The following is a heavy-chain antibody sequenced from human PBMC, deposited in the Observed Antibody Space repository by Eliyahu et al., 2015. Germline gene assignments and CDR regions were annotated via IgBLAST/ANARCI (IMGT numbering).Heavy chain of an antibody. D-gene: IGHD3-3*01. CDR2: IRRKAFGGTT. CDR3: SREDGLRSY. CDR1: GFTFGDYA. V-gene: IGHV3-49*04. Sequence: EVQLVESGGDLIQPGQSLRLSCTASGFTFGDYAMSWVRQAPGKGLEWVGLIRRKAFGGTTEYAASVKGRFTISRDDSKSVAYLQLHSLKTEDTAVYYCSREDGLRSYWGQGTLVTVSS. J-gene: IGHJ4*02.